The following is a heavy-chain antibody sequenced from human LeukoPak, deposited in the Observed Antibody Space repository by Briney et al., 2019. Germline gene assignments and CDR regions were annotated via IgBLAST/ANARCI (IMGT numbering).Heavy chain of an antibody. Sequence: SETLSLTCSVSGGSISSRSDYWGWIRQPPGKGLEWIGNIYYSGSTYYNPSLKSRVTISVDTSKNQFSLKLNSVTAADTAVYYCARHDGRYDYWGQGTLVTVSS. D-gene: IGHD5-24*01. CDR1: GGSISSRSDY. CDR2: IYYSGST. V-gene: IGHV4-39*01. J-gene: IGHJ4*02. CDR3: ARHDGRYDY.